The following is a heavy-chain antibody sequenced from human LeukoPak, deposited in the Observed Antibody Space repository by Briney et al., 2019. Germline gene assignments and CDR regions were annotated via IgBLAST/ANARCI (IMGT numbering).Heavy chain of an antibody. CDR3: AREGLHFGELSVDAFDI. J-gene: IGHJ3*02. CDR1: GGTFSSYA. D-gene: IGHD3-10*01. CDR2: IIPILGIA. V-gene: IGHV1-69*04. Sequence: SVKVSCKASGGTFSSYAISWVRQAPGQGLEWMGRIIPILGIANYAQKFQGRVTITADKSTSTAYMELSSLRSEDTAVYYCAREGLHFGELSVDAFDIWGQGTMVTVSS.